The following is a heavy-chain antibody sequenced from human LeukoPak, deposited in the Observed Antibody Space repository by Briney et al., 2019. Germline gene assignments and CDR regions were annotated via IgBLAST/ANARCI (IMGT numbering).Heavy chain of an antibody. CDR2: IYYSGST. D-gene: IGHD6-13*01. V-gene: IGHV4-39*01. Sequence: SETLSLTCAVYGGSFSSYYWGWIRQPPGKGLEWIGSIYYSGSTYYNPSLKSRVTISVDTSKNQFSLKLSSVTAADTAVYYCATPHIAASDYWGQGTLVTVSS. CDR1: GGSFSSYY. J-gene: IGHJ4*02. CDR3: ATPHIAASDY.